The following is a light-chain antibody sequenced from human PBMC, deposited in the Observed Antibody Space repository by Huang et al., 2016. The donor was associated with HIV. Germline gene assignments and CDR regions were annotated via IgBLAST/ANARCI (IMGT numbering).Light chain of an antibody. CDR1: QDITDA. V-gene: IGKV1D-13*01. CDR2: DAS. J-gene: IGKJ4*01. Sequence: AIQLTQSPSFLSASVGDRVTITCRVSQDITDALAWYQQKPGKPPKVLIYDASSLESGVPSRFSGSGSGADFTLTISSLQPEDFATYYCQQFKNYPLTFGGGTKVEVK. CDR3: QQFKNYPLT.